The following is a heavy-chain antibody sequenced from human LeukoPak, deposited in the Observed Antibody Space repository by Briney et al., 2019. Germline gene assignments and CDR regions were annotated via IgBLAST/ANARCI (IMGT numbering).Heavy chain of an antibody. CDR3: AISQGRYCSSTSCYNTFDY. J-gene: IGHJ4*02. Sequence: PGGSLRLSFAASGFTFSSYSMNWVRPAPGKGLECVSSISSSSSYIYCADSVKGRFTISRDNVKNSLYLQMNSLRAEDTAVYYCAISQGRYCSSTSCYNTFDYWGQGTLVTVSS. D-gene: IGHD2-2*01. V-gene: IGHV3-21*01. CDR2: ISSSSSYI. CDR1: GFTFSSYS.